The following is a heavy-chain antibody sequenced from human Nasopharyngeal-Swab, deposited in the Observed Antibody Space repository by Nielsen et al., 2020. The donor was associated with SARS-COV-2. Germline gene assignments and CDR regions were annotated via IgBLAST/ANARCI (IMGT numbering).Heavy chain of an antibody. D-gene: IGHD2-2*01. CDR1: GFTFISYH. V-gene: IGHV3-7*03. Sequence: GGPLRLSCVASGFTFISYHMSWVRQAPGQGLQWLPNIKQDAIEKNYMDSVKGRFTISRDDAKNSLFLQMNSLRAEDTAIYYCARRRCTSTSCFFDYWGQGTLVTVSS. J-gene: IGHJ4*02. CDR3: ARRRCTSTSCFFDY. CDR2: IKQDAIEK.